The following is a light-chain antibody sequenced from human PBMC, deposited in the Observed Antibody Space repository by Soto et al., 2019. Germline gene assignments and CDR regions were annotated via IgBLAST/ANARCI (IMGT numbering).Light chain of an antibody. V-gene: IGKV3-15*01. CDR2: GAS. CDR3: QQYHKRRT. Sequence: EIEMTQSPATLSASPGERATLSCRATQSVNSNLAWYQQKPGQAPRLLIYGASTRATGIPARFSGSGSGTEFTLSISSLQSEDFAVYYCQQYHKRRTFGQGTKVDIK. CDR1: QSVNSN. J-gene: IGKJ1*01.